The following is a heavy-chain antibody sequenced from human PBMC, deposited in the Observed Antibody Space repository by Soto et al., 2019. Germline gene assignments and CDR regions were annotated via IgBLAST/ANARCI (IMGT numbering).Heavy chain of an antibody. Sequence: GASVKVSCKASGYTFTSYDINWVRQATGQGLEWMGWMNPNSGNTGYAQKFQGRVTMTRNTSISTAYMELSSLRSEDTAVYYCARALSRITIFGVVHPYYYMDVWGKGTTVTVSS. V-gene: IGHV1-8*01. CDR3: ARALSRITIFGVVHPYYYMDV. CDR2: MNPNSGNT. CDR1: GYTFTSYD. D-gene: IGHD3-3*01. J-gene: IGHJ6*03.